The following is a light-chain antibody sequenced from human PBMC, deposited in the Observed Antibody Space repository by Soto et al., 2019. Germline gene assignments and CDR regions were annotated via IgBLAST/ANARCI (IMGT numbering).Light chain of an antibody. CDR2: RNN. CDR1: SSNIGSNY. Sequence: QSVLTQPPSASGTPGQRVTISCSGSSSNIGSNYVYWYQQLPGTAPKLLIYRNNQRPSGVPDRFSGSKSGTSASLAISGLRSEYEADYYCAAWDDSLSAVVFGGGTKVTVL. CDR3: AAWDDSLSAVV. V-gene: IGLV1-47*01. J-gene: IGLJ2*01.